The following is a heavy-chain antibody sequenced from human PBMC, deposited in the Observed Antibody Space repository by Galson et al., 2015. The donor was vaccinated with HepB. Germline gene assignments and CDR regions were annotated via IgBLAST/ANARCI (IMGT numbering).Heavy chain of an antibody. CDR3: ARDRGGITVAVMEASDI. J-gene: IGHJ3*02. Sequence: SVKVSCKASGGTFSSYAISWVRQAPGQGLEWMGGIIPIFGTANYAQKFQGRVTIIADESTRTVYMELSSLRSEDTAVYYCARDRGGITVAVMEASDIWGQGTMVTVSS. CDR1: GGTFSSYA. CDR2: IIPIFGTA. D-gene: IGHD6-19*01. V-gene: IGHV1-69*13.